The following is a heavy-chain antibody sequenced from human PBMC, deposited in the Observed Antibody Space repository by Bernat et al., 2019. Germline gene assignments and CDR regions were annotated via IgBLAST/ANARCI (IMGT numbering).Heavy chain of an antibody. CDR3: ARGSKSSSSRNWFDP. CDR2: ISYDGSNK. CDR1: GFTFSSYA. Sequence: QVQLVESGGGVVQPGRSLRLSCAASGFTFSSYAMHWVRQAPGKGLEWVAVISYDGSNKYYADSVKGRFTISRDNSKNTLYLQMNSLRAEDMAVYYCARGSKSSSSRNWFDPWGQGTLVTVSS. J-gene: IGHJ5*02. D-gene: IGHD6-6*01. V-gene: IGHV3-30-3*01.